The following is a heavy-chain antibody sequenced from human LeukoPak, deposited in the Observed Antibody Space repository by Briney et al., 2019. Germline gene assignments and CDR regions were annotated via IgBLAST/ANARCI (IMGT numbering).Heavy chain of an antibody. V-gene: IGHV4-59*11. CDR2: ISYTGAT. J-gene: IGHJ4*02. Sequence: SETLSLTCTVSGASISNQHWDWIRQSPGKGLEWIGYISYTGATGYNPSLKSRATISFDTSKNQFSLNIKSGTAADTAVYYCTRGFYEPFDHWGQGKLVTV. CDR1: GASISNQH. D-gene: IGHD2/OR15-2a*01. CDR3: TRGFYEPFDH.